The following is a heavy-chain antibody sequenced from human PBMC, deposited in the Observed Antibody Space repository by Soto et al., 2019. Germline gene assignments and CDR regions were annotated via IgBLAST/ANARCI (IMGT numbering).Heavy chain of an antibody. Sequence: RRISKPPWKAPEYVSAISNNGAHTYYAASVKGRFTVARDNSKNTLYLQMSSLRADDTSVYYCVKKWSFNSGYDYWGQRTYVSLSS. CDR2: ISNNGAHT. CDR3: VKKWSFNSGYDY. V-gene: IGHV3-64D*08. D-gene: IGHD5-12*01. J-gene: IGHJ4*02.